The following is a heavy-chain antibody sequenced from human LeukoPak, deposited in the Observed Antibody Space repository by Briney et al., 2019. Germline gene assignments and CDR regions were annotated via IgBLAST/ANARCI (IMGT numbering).Heavy chain of an antibody. V-gene: IGHV1-69*01. CDR3: ASRRATREPDAFDI. CDR1: GGTFSSYA. Sequence: SVKVSCKASGGTFSSYAISWVRQAPGQGLEWMGGIIPIFGTANYAQKFQGRVTITADESTSTAYMELSSLRSEDTAVYYCASRRATREPDAFDIWGQGTMVTVSS. J-gene: IGHJ3*02. CDR2: IIPIFGTA. D-gene: IGHD1-26*01.